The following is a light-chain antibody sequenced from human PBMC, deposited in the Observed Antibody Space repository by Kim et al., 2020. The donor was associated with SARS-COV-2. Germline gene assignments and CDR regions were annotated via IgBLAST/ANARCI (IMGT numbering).Light chain of an antibody. J-gene: IGLJ3*02. CDR1: SSNIGSNT. Sequence: GQRVTISCSGSSSNIGSNTVNWYQQLPGTAPKLLIYTNNQRPSGVPDRFSGSKSGTLGSLAISGLQSEDEADYYCAAWDDSLTGPVFGGGTQLTVL. CDR2: TNN. CDR3: AAWDDSLTGPV. V-gene: IGLV1-44*01.